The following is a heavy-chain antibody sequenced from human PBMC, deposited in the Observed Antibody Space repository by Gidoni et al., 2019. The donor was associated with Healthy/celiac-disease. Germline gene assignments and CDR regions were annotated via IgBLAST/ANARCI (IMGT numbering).Heavy chain of an antibody. CDR2: IGYDGSNK. CDR1: GFTFSSCG. D-gene: IGHD6-19*01. J-gene: IGHJ4*02. CDR3: ARDNDSSGWTPPPFDY. V-gene: IGHV3-33*01. Sequence: QVQLVESGGGVVQPGRSLRLSCAASGFTFSSCGMHWGRQAPGKGLGWVAVIGYDGSNKYYADSVKGRFTISRDNSKNTLYLQMNSLRAEDTAVYYCARDNDSSGWTPPPFDYWGQGTLVTVSS.